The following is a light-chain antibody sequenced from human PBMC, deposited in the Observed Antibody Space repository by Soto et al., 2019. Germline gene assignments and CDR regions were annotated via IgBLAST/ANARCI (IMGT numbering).Light chain of an antibody. CDR2: GAS. CDR1: QSVGSNY. V-gene: IGKV3-20*01. Sequence: EIVLTQSPGTLSLSPGARATLSCRASQSVGSNYLAWYQQKPGQAPRLLIYGASNRATGIPDRFSASGSGTDFTFTISRLRPEDIAVYYCQQHGSSPFTFGPGTKVDI. J-gene: IGKJ3*01. CDR3: QQHGSSPFT.